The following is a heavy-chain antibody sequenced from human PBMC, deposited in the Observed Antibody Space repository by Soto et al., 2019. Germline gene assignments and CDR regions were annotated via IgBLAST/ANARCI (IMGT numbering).Heavy chain of an antibody. Sequence: EVLVVESGGGLVQPGGSLRLSCAVSGFTFSGGYWMKWVRQAPGKGLEWVATIKEDGRETYYVDSVKGRFTISRDSAKNSQYLQMNSLRVEDTAVYYCASTRGYWGQGTLVTVSS. CDR3: ASTRGY. J-gene: IGHJ4*02. CDR2: IKEDGRET. CDR1: GFTFSGGYW. V-gene: IGHV3-7*03. D-gene: IGHD3-3*01.